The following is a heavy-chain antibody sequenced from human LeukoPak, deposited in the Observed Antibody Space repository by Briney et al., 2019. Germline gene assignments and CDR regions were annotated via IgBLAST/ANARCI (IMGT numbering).Heavy chain of an antibody. Sequence: GGSLRLSCAASGFTFNSFFLNWVRLPPGRELEWVACISQDGSETFYMDSVRGRFTISRDNTKNSLYLQMDSLTAEDTAVYFCVRDLGHSRHYFEYWGQGALVTVSS. CDR1: GFTFNSFF. V-gene: IGHV3-7*01. CDR2: ISQDGSET. J-gene: IGHJ4*02. D-gene: IGHD7-27*01. CDR3: VRDLGHSRHYFEY.